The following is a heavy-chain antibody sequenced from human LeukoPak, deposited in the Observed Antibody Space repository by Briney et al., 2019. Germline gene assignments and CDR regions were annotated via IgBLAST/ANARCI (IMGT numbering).Heavy chain of an antibody. V-gene: IGHV6-1*01. Sequence: SQTLSLTCPISGDSFPSNTVAWIWIRQSPSRGLEWLGRTYYRSKWYSDHAIFVKSRITINPDTSKNQISLQLNSVTPEDTAVYYCARGARGPNWFDYWGQATLVTVS. CDR3: ARGARGPNWFDY. CDR2: TYYRSKWYS. CDR1: GDSFPSNTVA. D-gene: IGHD3-16*01. J-gene: IGHJ5*01.